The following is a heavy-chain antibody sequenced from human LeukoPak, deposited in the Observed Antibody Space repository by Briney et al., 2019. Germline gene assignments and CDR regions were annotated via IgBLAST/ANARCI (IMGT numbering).Heavy chain of an antibody. V-gene: IGHV1-69*01. D-gene: IGHD2-15*01. CDR1: GGTFSSYA. CDR2: IIPIFGTA. Sequence: SVKVSCKASGGTFSSYAISWVRQAPGQGLEWMGGIIPIFGTANYAQKFQGRVTITADESTSTAYMELSSLRSEDTAVYYCAREQSAATGYYSLAYYFDYWGQGTLVTVSS. J-gene: IGHJ4*02. CDR3: AREQSAATGYYSLAYYFDY.